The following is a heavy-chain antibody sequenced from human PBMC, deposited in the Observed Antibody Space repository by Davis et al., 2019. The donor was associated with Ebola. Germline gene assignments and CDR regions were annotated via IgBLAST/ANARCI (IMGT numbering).Heavy chain of an antibody. D-gene: IGHD2-2*01. CDR3: AVSAFEYHIDY. V-gene: IGHV3-53*01. J-gene: IGHJ4*02. Sequence: GESLKISCAASGFTVSSNYMSWVRQAPGKGLEWVSVIYSGGSTYYADSVKGRFTISRDNSKNTLYLQMNSLRAEDTAVYYCAVSAFEYHIDYWGQGTLVTVSP. CDR2: IYSGGST. CDR1: GFTVSSNY.